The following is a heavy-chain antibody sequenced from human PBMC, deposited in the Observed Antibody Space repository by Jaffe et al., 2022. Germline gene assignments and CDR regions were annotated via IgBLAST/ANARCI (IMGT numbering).Heavy chain of an antibody. CDR2: IYYSGST. Sequence: QVQLQESGPGLVKPSETLSLTCTVSGGSISSYYWSWIRQPPGKGLEWIGYIYYSGSTNYNPSLKSRVTISVDTSKNQFSLKLSSVTAADTAVYYCARSGSSWYFWFDPWGQGTLVTVSS. D-gene: IGHD6-13*01. J-gene: IGHJ5*02. CDR1: GGSISSYY. CDR3: ARSGSSWYFWFDP. V-gene: IGHV4-59*01.